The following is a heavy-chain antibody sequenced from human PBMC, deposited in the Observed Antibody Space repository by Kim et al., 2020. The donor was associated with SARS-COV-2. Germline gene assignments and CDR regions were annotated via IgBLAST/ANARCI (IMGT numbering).Heavy chain of an antibody. CDR2: ISSSGSNL. Sequence: GGSLRLSCAASGFTFSSYSMNWVRQAPGKGLEWVSYISSSGSNLYYADSVKGRFTISRDNAKNSLYLQMNSLRDEHTAVYYCARDYYGDYALDYWGQGTLVTVSS. CDR1: GFTFSSYS. D-gene: IGHD4-17*01. V-gene: IGHV3-48*02. J-gene: IGHJ4*02. CDR3: ARDYYGDYALDY.